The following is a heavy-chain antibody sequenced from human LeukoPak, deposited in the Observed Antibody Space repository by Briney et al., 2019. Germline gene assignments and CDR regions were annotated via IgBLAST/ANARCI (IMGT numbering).Heavy chain of an antibody. Sequence: GGSLRLSCAASGSTFTNAWMNWVRQAPGKGLEWIGRIKSKSDGGTTDYAAPAKGRFTISRDDPKITLYLQTNSLKTEDTAVYYCAHGLWHYDAFDVWGQGTMVTVSS. CDR3: AHGLWHYDAFDV. CDR2: IKSKSDGGTT. CDR1: GSTFTNAW. J-gene: IGHJ3*01. V-gene: IGHV3-15*01. D-gene: IGHD3-10*01.